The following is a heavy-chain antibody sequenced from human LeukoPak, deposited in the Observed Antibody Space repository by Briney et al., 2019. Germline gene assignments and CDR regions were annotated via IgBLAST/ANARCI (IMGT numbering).Heavy chain of an antibody. D-gene: IGHD5-18*01. Sequence: SETLSLTCAVYGGSFSGYYWSWIRQPPGKGLEWIGEINHSGSTNYNPSLKSRVTISVDTSKNQFSLKLSSVTAADTAVYYCARGLDTAMVYFDYWGQGTLVTVSS. J-gene: IGHJ4*02. CDR3: ARGLDTAMVYFDY. CDR1: GGSFSGYY. V-gene: IGHV4-34*01. CDR2: INHSGST.